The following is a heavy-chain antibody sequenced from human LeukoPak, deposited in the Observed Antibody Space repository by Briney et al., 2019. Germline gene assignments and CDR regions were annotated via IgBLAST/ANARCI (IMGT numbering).Heavy chain of an antibody. CDR2: IKSKAGGETT. J-gene: IGHJ4*02. D-gene: IGHD2/OR15-2a*01. V-gene: IGHV3-15*01. Sequence: GGSLRLSCAASGFTFRNAYMSWVRQAPGKGLEWIGLIKSKAGGETTEYIAPVRGRFTISRDDSKDTVYLQMNALRPEDTAVYYCATDYDASPTDGDFDYWGQGTLVTVSS. CDR3: ATDYDASPTDGDFDY. CDR1: GFTFRNAY.